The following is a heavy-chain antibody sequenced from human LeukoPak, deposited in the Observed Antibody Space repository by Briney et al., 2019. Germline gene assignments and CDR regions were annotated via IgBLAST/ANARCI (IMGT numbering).Heavy chain of an antibody. J-gene: IGHJ3*01. D-gene: IGHD7-27*01. CDR3: ATQMGTRDAFDL. CDR1: GKTLIESS. Sequence: GASVKVSCKISGKTLIESSMHWVRQAPGKGLEWRGGFDPEDGERVYAQKFQGRVTMTEEASTDTAYMELSRLRSDDTAVYYCATQMGTRDAFDLWGQGTRIIISS. CDR2: FDPEDGER. V-gene: IGHV1-24*01.